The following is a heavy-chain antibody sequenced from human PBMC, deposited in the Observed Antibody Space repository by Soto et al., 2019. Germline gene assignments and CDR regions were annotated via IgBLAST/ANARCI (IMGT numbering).Heavy chain of an antibody. J-gene: IGHJ4*02. CDR2: IHHSGST. CDR3: ARDTGTYPYYLDY. CDR1: GGSISSGENF. D-gene: IGHD1-26*01. V-gene: IGHV4-30-4*01. Sequence: SETLSLTCTVSGGSISSGENFWNWIRQSPGKGLEWIGYIHHSGSTYYNPSLKSRLTISVDTSKNQVSLKLNSVTAADTAVYYCARDTGTYPYYLDYWGQGTLVTVSS.